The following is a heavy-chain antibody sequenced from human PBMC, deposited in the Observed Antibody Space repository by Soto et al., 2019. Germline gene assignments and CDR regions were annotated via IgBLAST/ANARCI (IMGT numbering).Heavy chain of an antibody. CDR1: GYTFFNYG. CDR3: ARRSSSSSWFDP. Sequence: QVQLVQSGTEVKKPGASVKVSCKTSGYTFFNYGISWVRQAPGQGLEWMGWISAYNGNTNYAQNLRGRVTMTTDTSTKTAYMELRSLRSDDTAVYYCARRSSSSSWFDPWGQGTLVTVSS. D-gene: IGHD6-6*01. V-gene: IGHV1-18*01. J-gene: IGHJ5*02. CDR2: ISAYNGNT.